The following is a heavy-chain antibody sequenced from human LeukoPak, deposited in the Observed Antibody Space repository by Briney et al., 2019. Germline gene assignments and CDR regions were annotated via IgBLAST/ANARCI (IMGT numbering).Heavy chain of an antibody. J-gene: IGHJ4*02. CDR3: ARNSCPSGTCYDNRGYFDY. D-gene: IGHD2-15*01. Sequence: KTSETLSLTCSVSGGSISSSYWTWIRQPAGKGLEWIGRIYTSGSTNYNPSLKSRVTISVDTSKNQFSLKLSSVTAADTAVYYCARNSCPSGTCYDNRGYFDYWGQGTLVTVSS. CDR1: GGSISSSY. V-gene: IGHV4-4*07. CDR2: IYTSGST.